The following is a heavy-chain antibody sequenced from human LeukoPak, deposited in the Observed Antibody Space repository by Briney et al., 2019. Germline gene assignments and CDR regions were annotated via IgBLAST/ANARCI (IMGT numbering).Heavy chain of an antibody. V-gene: IGHV3-23*01. CDR2: ISGSGGTGT. Sequence: GGSLRLSCAASGFTFSSYAMSWVRQAPGKGLEWVSTISGSGGTGTYYADSVKGRFTISRDNSKSTLYLPMNSLRAEDTAVYYCVKDRGGSPFYGMDVWGHGTTVTVSS. CDR1: GFTFSSYA. J-gene: IGHJ6*02. D-gene: IGHD1-26*01. CDR3: VKDRGGSPFYGMDV.